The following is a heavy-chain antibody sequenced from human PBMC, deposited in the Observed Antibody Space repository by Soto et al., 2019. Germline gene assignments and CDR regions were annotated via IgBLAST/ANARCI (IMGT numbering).Heavy chain of an antibody. CDR1: DFTFRSYE. CDR2: ISSSGSTI. CDR3: ARDDWNDVTFDY. Sequence: PGGSLGLSCAASDFTFRSYEMNWVRQAPGKGLEWVSYISSSGSTIYYADSVKGRFTISRDNAKNSLYLQMNSLRAEDTAVYYCARDDWNDVTFDYWGQGTMVTVSS. V-gene: IGHV3-48*03. J-gene: IGHJ4*02. D-gene: IGHD1-1*01.